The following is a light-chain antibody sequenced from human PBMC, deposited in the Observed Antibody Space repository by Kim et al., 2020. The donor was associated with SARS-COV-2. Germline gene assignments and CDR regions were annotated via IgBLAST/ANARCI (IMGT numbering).Light chain of an antibody. Sequence: PGKTATITCGRTNVGFKSGHWYLQKPGQAPVLVVYFDSDRPSGLPDRFSGSNSGNTATLTISRVEAGDEADYYCQVWDDTNDRFVFGPGTKVTVL. V-gene: IGLV3-21*03. CDR3: QVWDDTNDRFV. CDR2: FDS. J-gene: IGLJ1*01. CDR1: NVGFKS.